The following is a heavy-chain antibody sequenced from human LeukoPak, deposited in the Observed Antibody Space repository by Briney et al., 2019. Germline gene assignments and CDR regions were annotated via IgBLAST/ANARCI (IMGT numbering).Heavy chain of an antibody. Sequence: SETLSLTCTVSGGSISSGDYYWSWIRQPPGKGLEGIGYIYYSGSTYYNPSLKSRVTISVDTSTDQFSLKLSSVTAADTAVYYCARDTTPSRRCNGGSCQYYFDYWGQGTLVTVSS. D-gene: IGHD2-15*01. V-gene: IGHV4-30-4*08. CDR3: ARDTTPSRRCNGGSCQYYFDY. J-gene: IGHJ4*02. CDR2: IYYSGST. CDR1: GGSISSGDYY.